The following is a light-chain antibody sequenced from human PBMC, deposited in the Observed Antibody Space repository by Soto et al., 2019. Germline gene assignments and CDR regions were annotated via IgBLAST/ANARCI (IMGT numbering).Light chain of an antibody. CDR1: QSLSSN. CDR3: QQYNNWPRT. V-gene: IGKV3-15*01. Sequence: IVMTQSPATLSVSPGERATLSCRASQSLSSNLAWYQQKPGQAPRLLIYGASTRATGIPARFSGSGSGTEFTITISSLQSEDFAVYYCQQYNNWPRTFGQGTKVEIK. CDR2: GAS. J-gene: IGKJ1*01.